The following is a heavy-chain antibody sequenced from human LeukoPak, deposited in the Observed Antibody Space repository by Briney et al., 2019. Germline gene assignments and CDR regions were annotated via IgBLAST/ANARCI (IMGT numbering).Heavy chain of an antibody. CDR1: GYTFTSYD. Sequence: GASVKVSCKASGYTFTSYDINWVRQATGQGLEWMGWMNPNSGNTGYAQKFQGRVTMTRNTSISTAYMELSSLRSEDTAVYYCARMGSTTGTGLYYYYYVDVWGKGTTVTISS. D-gene: IGHD1-1*01. J-gene: IGHJ6*03. V-gene: IGHV1-8*01. CDR2: MNPNSGNT. CDR3: ARMGSTTGTGLYYYYYVDV.